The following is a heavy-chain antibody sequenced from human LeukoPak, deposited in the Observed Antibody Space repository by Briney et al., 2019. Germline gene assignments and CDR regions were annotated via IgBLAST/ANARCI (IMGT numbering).Heavy chain of an antibody. D-gene: IGHD2-2*01. CDR3: ARESVPYCSSTSCYGPMDY. V-gene: IGHV1-18*01. CDR2: ISAYNGNT. CDR1: GYTFTSYG. J-gene: IGHJ4*02. Sequence: ASVKVSCKASGYTFTSYGISWVRQAPGQGLEWMGWISAYNGNTNYAQKLQGRVTMTTDTSTSTAYMELRSLRSDDTAVYYCARESVPYCSSTSCYGPMDYWGQGTLVTVSS.